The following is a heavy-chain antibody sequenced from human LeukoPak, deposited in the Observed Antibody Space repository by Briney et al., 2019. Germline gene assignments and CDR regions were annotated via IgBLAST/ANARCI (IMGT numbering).Heavy chain of an antibody. Sequence: GESLRLSCAASGFTFSSYSMNWVRQAPGKGLEWVSYISSSSSTIYYADSVKGRFTISRDNAKNSLYLQMNSLRAEDTAVYYCARALGAIFGVVTDAFDIWGQGTMVTVSS. D-gene: IGHD3-3*01. CDR2: ISSSSSTI. CDR3: ARALGAIFGVVTDAFDI. CDR1: GFTFSSYS. V-gene: IGHV3-48*01. J-gene: IGHJ3*02.